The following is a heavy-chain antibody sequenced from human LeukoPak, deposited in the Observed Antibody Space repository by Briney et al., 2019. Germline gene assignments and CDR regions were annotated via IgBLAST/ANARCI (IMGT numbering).Heavy chain of an antibody. J-gene: IGHJ4*02. CDR1: GGSISSSSYY. CDR3: ARGRRGYYYDSSGSPGTFRFDY. Sequence: SETLSLTCTVSGGSISSSSYYWSWIRQPPGKGLEWIGEINHSGSTNYNPSLKSRVTISVDTSKNQFSLKLSSVTAADTAVYYCARGRRGYYYDSSGSPGTFRFDYWGQGTLVTVSS. CDR2: INHSGST. V-gene: IGHV4-39*07. D-gene: IGHD3-22*01.